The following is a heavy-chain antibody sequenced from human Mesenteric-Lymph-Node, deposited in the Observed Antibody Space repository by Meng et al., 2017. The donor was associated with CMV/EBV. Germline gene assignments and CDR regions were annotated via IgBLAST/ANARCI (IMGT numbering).Heavy chain of an antibody. Sequence: SETLSLTCSVSGGFITSYYWGWIRQPPGKGLEWIASMYYSGSTFYNPSLKSRVTISVDTSKNQFSLKLSSVTAADTAVYYCARDRGGGTPDYWGQGTLVTVSS. CDR3: ARDRGGGTPDY. J-gene: IGHJ4*02. V-gene: IGHV4-59*12. CDR1: GGFITSYY. CDR2: MYYSGST. D-gene: IGHD2-15*01.